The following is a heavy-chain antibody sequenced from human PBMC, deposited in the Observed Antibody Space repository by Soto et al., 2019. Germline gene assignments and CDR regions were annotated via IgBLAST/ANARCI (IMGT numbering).Heavy chain of an antibody. J-gene: IGHJ4*02. Sequence: PSETLSLTCTVSGGPISSYYWSWIRQPPGKGLEWIGYIYYSGSTNYNPSLKSRVTISVDTSKNQFSLKLSSVTAADTAVYYCAREGDCSGGSCYSGSLDYWGQGTRVTVS. D-gene: IGHD2-15*01. CDR1: GGPISSYY. CDR3: AREGDCSGGSCYSGSLDY. CDR2: IYYSGST. V-gene: IGHV4-59*01.